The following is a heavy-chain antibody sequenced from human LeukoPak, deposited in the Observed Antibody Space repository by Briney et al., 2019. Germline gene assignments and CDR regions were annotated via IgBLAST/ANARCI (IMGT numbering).Heavy chain of an antibody. CDR2: IIRDGPT. CDR1: GSSVSNNY. J-gene: IGHJ6*02. D-gene: IGHD2-2*01. Sequence: GRSLRLSWAASGSSVSNNYMSWARQAPREWLEWVSSIIRDGPTFHADSVKARSTISREISRNNLYLQMNSLRAENTAVYYCGRGGYDMYDWGQGTTVSASS. CDR3: GRGGYDMYD. V-gene: IGHV3-66*01.